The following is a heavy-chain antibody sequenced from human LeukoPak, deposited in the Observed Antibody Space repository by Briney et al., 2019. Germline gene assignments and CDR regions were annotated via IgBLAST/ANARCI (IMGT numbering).Heavy chain of an antibody. CDR1: GFTFSSYA. Sequence: GGSLRLSCAASGFTFSSYAMSWVRQAPGKGLEWVSAISGSGGSTYYADSVKGRFTISRDNSKNTLYLQMNSLRAEDTAVYYCAKDFTIFGVAHMDVWGKGTTVTVSS. V-gene: IGHV3-23*01. CDR3: AKDFTIFGVAHMDV. D-gene: IGHD3-3*01. CDR2: ISGSGGST. J-gene: IGHJ6*03.